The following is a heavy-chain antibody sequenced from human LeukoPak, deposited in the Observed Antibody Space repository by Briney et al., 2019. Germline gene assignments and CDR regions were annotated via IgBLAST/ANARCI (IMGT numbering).Heavy chain of an antibody. CDR1: GFTFTSYA. D-gene: IGHD2-2*01. Sequence: GSLRISCAASGFTFTSYAMSWVRQAPGKGPEWVSAISGSGGSSYYADSVKGRFTISRDNSKNTLYLQMNSLRAEDTAVYYCAKQSRPAVRGGFDYWGQGTLVTVSS. CDR3: AKQSRPAVRGGFDY. V-gene: IGHV3-23*01. J-gene: IGHJ4*02. CDR2: ISGSGGSS.